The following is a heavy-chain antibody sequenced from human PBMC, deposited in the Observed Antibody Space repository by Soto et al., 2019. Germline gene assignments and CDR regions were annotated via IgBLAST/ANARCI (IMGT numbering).Heavy chain of an antibody. J-gene: IGHJ1*01. Sequence: ETLSLTCSVADFSINSTSYYLGRIRQPPGKGLEWIGSFYVGRTYYNPSLKSRVTISADTSKNHFSLKLSSVTAADTAVYFCARLSGSYWGEYFQHWGQGTRVSVSS. V-gene: IGHV4-39*02. CDR1: DFSINSTSYY. D-gene: IGHD1-26*01. CDR2: FYVGRT. CDR3: ARLSGSYWGEYFQH.